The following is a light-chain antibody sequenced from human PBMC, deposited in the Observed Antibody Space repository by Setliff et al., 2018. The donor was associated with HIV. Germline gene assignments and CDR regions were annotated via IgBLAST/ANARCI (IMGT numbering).Light chain of an antibody. CDR3: QVWDNNGDFYV. CDR1: KIGRKS. Sequence: SYALTQPPSVSVAPGKTARITCGGNKIGRKSVHWYQQKPGQAPVLVVYDDSDQPSKISERFSGSKSGNMATLTINRVEAGDEADYYCQVWDNNGDFYVFGSGTKFTVL. CDR2: DDS. J-gene: IGLJ1*01. V-gene: IGLV3-21*03.